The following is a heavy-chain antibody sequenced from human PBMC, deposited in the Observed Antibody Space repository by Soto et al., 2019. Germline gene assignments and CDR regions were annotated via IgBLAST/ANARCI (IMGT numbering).Heavy chain of an antibody. J-gene: IGHJ4*02. CDR3: ARGFYTYTGYFDY. D-gene: IGHD3-3*01. CDR1: GFSLGTRGVG. CDR2: IYWDDDK. V-gene: IGHV2-5*02. Sequence: QITLKESGPTLVKPTQTLTLTCTFSGFSLGTRGVGVGWIRQPPGKALDWLAIIYWDDDKRYSPSLKTRLTITKDNSRSQVVLTMTTMDPVDTATYYCARGFYTYTGYFDYWGQGTLVTVSS.